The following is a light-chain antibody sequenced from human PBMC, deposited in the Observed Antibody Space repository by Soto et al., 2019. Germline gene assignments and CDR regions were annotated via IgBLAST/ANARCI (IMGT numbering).Light chain of an antibody. V-gene: IGKV3-20*01. CDR3: QHYGSSPPYT. CDR1: RSVSSSY. CDR2: GAS. J-gene: IGKJ2*01. Sequence: IVLTQSPDTLSLSPGERATLYCRASRSVSSSYLAWYQHKAGQAPRLLISGASNRATDIPDRFSGSESGTDFTVTISRLEPEDFAVDYCQHYGSSPPYTFGQGTKLEIK.